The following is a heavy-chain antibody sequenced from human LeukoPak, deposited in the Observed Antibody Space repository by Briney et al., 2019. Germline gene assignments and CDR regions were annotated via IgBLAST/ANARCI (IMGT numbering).Heavy chain of an antibody. Sequence: TLSLTCIVSGGSISSGSYYWSWVRQPAGKGLEWLGRIYTSGSTNYNPSLKSRVTISVDTSKNQFSLNLSSVPAADTAVYYCARAASVTAIYFDYWGQGTLVTVSS. J-gene: IGHJ4*02. CDR1: GGSISSGSYY. V-gene: IGHV4-61*02. CDR3: ARAASVTAIYFDY. D-gene: IGHD2-21*02. CDR2: IYTSGST.